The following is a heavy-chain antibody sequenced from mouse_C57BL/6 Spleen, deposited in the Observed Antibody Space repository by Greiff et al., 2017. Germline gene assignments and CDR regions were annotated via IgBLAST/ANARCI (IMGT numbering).Heavy chain of an antibody. CDR3: ARDLASFAY. J-gene: IGHJ3*01. CDR1: GYTFTSYW. Sequence: QVQLQQPGAELVKPGASVKLSCKASGYTFTSYWLQWVKQRPGQGLEWIGEIDPSDSYTNYNQKFKGKATLTVDTSSSTAYMQLSSLTSEDSVVYYCARDLASFAYWGQGTLVTVSA. CDR2: IDPSDSYT. V-gene: IGHV1-50*01.